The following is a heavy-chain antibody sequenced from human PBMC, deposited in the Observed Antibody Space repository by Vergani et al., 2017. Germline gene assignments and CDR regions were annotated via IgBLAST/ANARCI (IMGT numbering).Heavy chain of an antibody. CDR1: GGSISSGSYY. V-gene: IGHV4-61*02. J-gene: IGHJ3*02. CDR2: IYTSGST. CDR3: ARARGYCSSTSCYRGAFDI. Sequence: QVQLQESGPGLVKPSQTLSLTCTVSGGSISSGSYYWSWIRQPAGKGLEWIGRIYTSGSTNYNPSLKSRVTISVDTSKNQFSLKLSSVTAADTAVYYCARARGYCSSTSCYRGAFDIWGQGTMVTVSS. D-gene: IGHD2-2*01.